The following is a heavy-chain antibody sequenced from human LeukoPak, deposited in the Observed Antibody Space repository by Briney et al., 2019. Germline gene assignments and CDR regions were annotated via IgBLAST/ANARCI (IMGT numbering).Heavy chain of an antibody. J-gene: IGHJ4*02. D-gene: IGHD2-15*01. CDR3: TTAIRRYCSGGSCYSD. Sequence: GSLRLSCAASGFTFSNAWMSWVRQAPGKGLEWVGRIKSKTDGGTTDYAAPVKGRFTISRDDSKNTLYLQMNSLKTEDTAVYYCTTAIRRYCSGGSCYSDWGQGTLVTVSS. V-gene: IGHV3-15*01. CDR2: IKSKTDGGTT. CDR1: GFTFSNAW.